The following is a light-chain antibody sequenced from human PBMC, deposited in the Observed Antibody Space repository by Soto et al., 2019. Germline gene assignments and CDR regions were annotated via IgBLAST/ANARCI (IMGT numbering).Light chain of an antibody. Sequence: EGVLARSPATMSLSPGESATLSCGASQSLSSSYLAWYQQKPGLAPRLLIYDASSRATGIPDRFSGSGSGTDFTLTISRLEPEDFAVYYCQQYGSSPLTSGGGTKVDIK. V-gene: IGKV3D-20*01. CDR1: QSLSSSY. CDR2: DAS. J-gene: IGKJ4*01. CDR3: QQYGSSPLT.